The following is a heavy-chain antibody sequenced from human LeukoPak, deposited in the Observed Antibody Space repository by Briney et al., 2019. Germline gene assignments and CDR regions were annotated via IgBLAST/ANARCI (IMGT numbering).Heavy chain of an antibody. J-gene: IGHJ4*02. CDR2: IRSKANSYAT. Sequence: PGGSLKLSCAASGFTFSGSAMHWVRQASGKGLEWVGRIRSKANSYATAYAASVKGRFTISRDDSKYTAYLQMNSLKTEDTAVYYCTRQIGPYYFDYWGQGTLVTVSS. CDR1: GFTFSGSA. CDR3: TRQIGPYYFDY. V-gene: IGHV3-73*01.